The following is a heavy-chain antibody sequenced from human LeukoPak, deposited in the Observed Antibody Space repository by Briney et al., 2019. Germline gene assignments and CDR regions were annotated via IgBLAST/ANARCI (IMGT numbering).Heavy chain of an antibody. CDR1: GDSVSSNSVT. D-gene: IGHD2-2*01. V-gene: IGHV6-1*01. Sequence: SQTLSLTCSISGDSVSSNSVTWNWIRQSPSRGLEWLGGTYYRSTWYNDYAVSVRGRITVNPDTSKNQFSLHLNSVTPEDTAVYYCARRLTQYDCFDPWGQGILVTVSS. CDR3: ARRLTQYDCFDP. J-gene: IGHJ5*02. CDR2: TYYRSTWYN.